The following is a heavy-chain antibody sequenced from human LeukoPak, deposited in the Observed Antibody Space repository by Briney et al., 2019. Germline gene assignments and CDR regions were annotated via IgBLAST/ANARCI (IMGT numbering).Heavy chain of an antibody. J-gene: IGHJ6*03. D-gene: IGHD5-12*01. CDR2: IHYRGST. Sequence: SETLSLTCTVAGGSISSSSYYWSWIRQPPGKGMEWIGYIHYRGSTHYNPSLKSRVTISVDTSKNQVSLKLRSVTAADTAVYYCARTTEGYAGGPGYSYYYYMDVWGKGTTVTISS. CDR1: GGSISSSSYY. CDR3: ARTTEGYAGGPGYSYYYYMDV. V-gene: IGHV4-61*01.